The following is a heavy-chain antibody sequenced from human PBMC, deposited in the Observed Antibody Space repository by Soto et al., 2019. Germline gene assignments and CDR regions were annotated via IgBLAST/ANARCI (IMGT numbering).Heavy chain of an antibody. V-gene: IGHV1-8*01. CDR1: GYTFTSYD. J-gene: IGHJ4*02. CDR3: ARRAETNGWNGFGADKCYFDF. Sequence: QVQLVQSGAEVRKPGASVKVSCEASGYTFTSYDIYWVRQATGQGLEWMGWMNPSTGNSGYAQKFQGRVTMTSDTCISTAHMGLSSLRSEDTAVYYCARRAETNGWNGFGADKCYFDFWGQGTLVTVSS. D-gene: IGHD1-1*01. CDR2: MNPSTGNS.